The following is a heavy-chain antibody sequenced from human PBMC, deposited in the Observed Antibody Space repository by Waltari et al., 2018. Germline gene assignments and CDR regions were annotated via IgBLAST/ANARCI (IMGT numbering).Heavy chain of an antibody. CDR2: VHQSGGP. CDR1: GGSFFGYY. V-gene: IGHV4-34*01. J-gene: IGHJ4*02. CDR3: ARGETGNFYFDD. D-gene: IGHD7-27*01. Sequence: QVQLQQWGAGLLEPSETLSLTCAVYGGSFFGYYWAWLRQAPGKGLQFIGEVHQSGGPNYNPSLESRVTISLDMSKNQFSLKLTSVTAADTGIYFCARGETGNFYFDDWGQGSQVTVSS.